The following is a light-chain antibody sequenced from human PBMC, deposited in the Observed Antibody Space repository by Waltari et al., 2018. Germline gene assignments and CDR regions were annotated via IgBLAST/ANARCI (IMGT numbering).Light chain of an antibody. CDR2: QDS. J-gene: IGLJ2*01. CDR1: KLGDKY. CDR3: QAWDSRTAPHVV. V-gene: IGLV3-1*01. Sequence: SYELTQPPSVSVSPGQTASITCSGDKLGDKYACWYQQKPGQSPVLVIYQDSKRHSGIPERFSGSNARNTATLTISGTQAMDEADYYCQAWDSRTAPHVVFGGGTKLTVL.